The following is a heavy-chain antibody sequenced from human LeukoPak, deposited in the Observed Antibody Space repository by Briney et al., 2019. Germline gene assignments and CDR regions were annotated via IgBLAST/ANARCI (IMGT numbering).Heavy chain of an antibody. CDR1: GFTVSSNY. Sequence: PGGSLRLSCAASGFTVSSNYMSWVRQAPGKGLEWVSVIYRGGSTYYADSVKGRFTISRDNSKNTLCLQMNSLRAEDTAVYYCAGTTVTNLGDYWGQGTLVTVSS. J-gene: IGHJ4*02. V-gene: IGHV3-66*01. CDR2: IYRGGST. CDR3: AGTTVTNLGDY. D-gene: IGHD4-17*01.